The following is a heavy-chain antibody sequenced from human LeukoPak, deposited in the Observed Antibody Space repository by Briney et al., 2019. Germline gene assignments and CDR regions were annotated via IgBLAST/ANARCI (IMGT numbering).Heavy chain of an antibody. V-gene: IGHV3-23*01. CDR1: GFTFSSYA. D-gene: IGHD3-9*01. CDR2: ISGSGGST. CDR3: AKGPPVRYYDILTGYPIDY. J-gene: IGHJ4*02. Sequence: GGSLRLSCAASGFTFSSYAMSWVRQARGKGLEWVSAISGSGGSTYYADSVKGRFTISRHNSKNTLYLQMNSLRAEDTAVYYCAKGPPVRYYDILTGYPIDYWGQGTLVTVSS.